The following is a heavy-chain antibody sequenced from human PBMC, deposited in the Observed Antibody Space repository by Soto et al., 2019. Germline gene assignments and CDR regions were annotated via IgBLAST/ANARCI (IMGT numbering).Heavy chain of an antibody. V-gene: IGHV4-30-2*01. CDR3: ARIHWAQSSLDY. CDR2: VTHSGTA. J-gene: IGHJ4*02. Sequence: SETLSLTCAVSGGSIDSGAFTLSWIRQPPGKGLEWIGYVTHSGTAYSIPSLNGRLTLSVDSSQTQFSLKLTSVTAADSAFYYCARIHWAQSSLDYWGRGILVTVSS. D-gene: IGHD6-19*01. CDR1: GGSIDSGAFT.